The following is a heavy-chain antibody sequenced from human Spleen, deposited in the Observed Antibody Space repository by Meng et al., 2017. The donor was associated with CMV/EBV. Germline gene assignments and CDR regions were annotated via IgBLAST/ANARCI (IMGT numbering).Heavy chain of an antibody. CDR3: SRGRSTARYYYYGMDV. J-gene: IGHJ6*02. CDR1: GGSISSYY. Sequence: GSLRLSCTVSGGSISSYYWSWIRQPPGKGLEWIGYMYDSGSTTYNPSLKSRVTISVDTSKNQFSLKLSSVTAADTAVYYCSRGRSTARYYYYGMDVWGQGTTVTVSS. V-gene: IGHV4-59*01. CDR2: MYDSGST. D-gene: IGHD2-2*01.